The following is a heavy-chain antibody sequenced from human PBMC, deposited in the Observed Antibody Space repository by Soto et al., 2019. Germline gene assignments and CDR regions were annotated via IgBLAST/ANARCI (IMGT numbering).Heavy chain of an antibody. J-gene: IGHJ3*02. V-gene: IGHV3-7*03. CDR3: ARDRRIAARGDAFDI. Sequence: GGSLRLSCAASGFTFRTYWMTWVRQAPGKGLEWVANIKQDGSEKYYVDSVTGRFTISRDNAKNSLYLQMNSLRAEDTAVYYCARDRRIAARGDAFDIWGPGTMATVSS. CDR1: GFTFRTYW. D-gene: IGHD6-6*01. CDR2: IKQDGSEK.